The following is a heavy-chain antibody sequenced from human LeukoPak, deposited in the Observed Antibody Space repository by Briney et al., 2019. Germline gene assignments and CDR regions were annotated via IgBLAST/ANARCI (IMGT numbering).Heavy chain of an antibody. CDR3: ARWRLTEHDAFDI. Sequence: SETLSLTCTVSGGSISSYYWSWIRQPPGKGLEWIGYIYYSGSTNYNPSLKSRVTISVDTSKNQFSLKLSSVTAADTAVYYCARWRLTEHDAFDIWGQGTMVTVSS. J-gene: IGHJ3*02. D-gene: IGHD6-25*01. CDR2: IYYSGST. V-gene: IGHV4-59*08. CDR1: GGSISSYY.